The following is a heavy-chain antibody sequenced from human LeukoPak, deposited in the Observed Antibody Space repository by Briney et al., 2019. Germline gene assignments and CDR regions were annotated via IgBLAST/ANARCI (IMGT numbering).Heavy chain of an antibody. J-gene: IGHJ4*02. Sequence: SETLSLTCTVSGGSISSSSYYWGWIRQPPGKGLEWIGSIYYSGSTYYNPSLKSRVTISVDTSKNQFSLKLSSVTAADTAVYYCAREPQWWELLHFDYWSQGTLVTVSS. CDR2: IYYSGST. CDR1: GGSISSSSYY. D-gene: IGHD1-26*01. V-gene: IGHV4-39*07. CDR3: AREPQWWELLHFDY.